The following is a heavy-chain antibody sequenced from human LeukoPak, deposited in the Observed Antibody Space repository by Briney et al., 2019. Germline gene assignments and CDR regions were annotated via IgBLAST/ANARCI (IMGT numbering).Heavy chain of an antibody. Sequence: GGSLRLSCAASGFTFSSYAMHWVRQAPGKGLEWVAVISYDGSNKYYADSVKGRFTISRDNAKNSLYLQMNSLRAEDTAVYYCARSIVVVTPGAFDIWGQGTMVTVSS. V-gene: IGHV3-30*07. J-gene: IGHJ3*02. CDR1: GFTFSSYA. CDR3: ARSIVVVTPGAFDI. D-gene: IGHD3-22*01. CDR2: ISYDGSNK.